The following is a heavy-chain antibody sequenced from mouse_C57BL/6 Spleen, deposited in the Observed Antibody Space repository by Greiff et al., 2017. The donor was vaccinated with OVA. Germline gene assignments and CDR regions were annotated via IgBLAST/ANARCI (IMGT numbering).Heavy chain of an antibody. V-gene: IGHV1-52*01. CDR1: GYTFTSYW. CDR2: IHPSDSET. J-gene: IGHJ2*01. D-gene: IGHD4-1*01. CDR3: ARSNWDGGFDY. Sequence: QVQLQQPGAELVRPGSSVKLSCKASGYTFTSYWMHWVKQRPIQGLEWIGNIHPSDSETHYNQKFKDKATLTVDKSSSTAHMQLSSLTSEDSAVYYCARSNWDGGFDYWGQGTTLTVSS.